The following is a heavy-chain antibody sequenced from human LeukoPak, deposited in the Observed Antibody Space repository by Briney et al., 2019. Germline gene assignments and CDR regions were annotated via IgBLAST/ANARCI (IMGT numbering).Heavy chain of an antibody. CDR1: GFTFSSYS. D-gene: IGHD2-2*01. CDR2: ISSSSSYI. CDR3: ASGAAARLYDY. J-gene: IGHJ4*02. Sequence: TPGGSLRLSCAASGFTFSSYSMNWVRQAPGKGLEWVSSISSSSSYIYYADSVKGRFTISRDNAKNSLYLQMNSLRAEDTAVYYCASGAAARLYDYWGQGTLVTVSS. V-gene: IGHV3-21*01.